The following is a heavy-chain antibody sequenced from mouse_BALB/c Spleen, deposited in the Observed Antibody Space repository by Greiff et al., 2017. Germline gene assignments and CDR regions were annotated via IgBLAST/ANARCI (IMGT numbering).Heavy chain of an antibody. CDR2: ISSGSSTI. CDR1: GFTFSSFG. J-gene: IGHJ2*01. CDR3: ARSSHYYGLYYFDY. D-gene: IGHD1-2*01. V-gene: IGHV5-17*02. Sequence: EVNVVESGGGLVQPGGSRKLSCAASGFTFSSFGMHWVRQAPEKGLEWVAYISSGSSTIYYADTVKGRFTISRDNPKNTLFLQMTSLRSEDTAMYYCARSSHYYGLYYFDYWGQGTTLTVSS.